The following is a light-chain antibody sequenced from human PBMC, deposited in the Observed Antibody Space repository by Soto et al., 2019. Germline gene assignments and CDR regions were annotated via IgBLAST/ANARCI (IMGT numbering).Light chain of an antibody. CDR2: KAS. CDR1: QSINSW. CDR3: QQYNSYSPPWT. J-gene: IGKJ1*01. Sequence: DIQMTQSPSTLSASVGGRVTITCRASQSINSWLAWYQQKPGKAPKLLIYKASSLESGVPSRFSGSGSGTEFTLTISSLQPDDFATYYCQQYNSYSPPWTFGQGTKVEIK. V-gene: IGKV1-5*03.